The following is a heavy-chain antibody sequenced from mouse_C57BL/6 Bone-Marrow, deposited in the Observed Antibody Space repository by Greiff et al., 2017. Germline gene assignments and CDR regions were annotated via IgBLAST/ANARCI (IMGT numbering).Heavy chain of an antibody. J-gene: IGHJ3*01. D-gene: IGHD2-4*01. V-gene: IGHV1-54*01. CDR2: INPGSGGT. CDR3: AREGDYEAWFAY. Sequence: QVQLQQSGAELVRPGTSVTVSCKASGYAFTNYLIEWVKQRPGQGLEWIGVINPGSGGTNYNEKFKGKATLTADKSSSTAYMQLSSLTSEDSAVYCCAREGDYEAWFAYWGQGTLVTVSA. CDR1: GYAFTNYL.